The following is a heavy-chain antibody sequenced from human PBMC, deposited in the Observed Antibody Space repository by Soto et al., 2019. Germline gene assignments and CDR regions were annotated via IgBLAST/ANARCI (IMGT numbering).Heavy chain of an antibody. J-gene: IGHJ4*02. V-gene: IGHV1-18*04. CDR3: ARDADYYDSSGCFDY. CDR2: ISAYNGNT. Sequence: ASVKVSCKASGYTFTSYGISWVRQAPGQGLEWMGWISAYNGNTNYAQKLQGRVTMTTDTSTSTAYMELRSLRSDDTAVYYCARDADYYDSSGCFDYWGQGTLVT. D-gene: IGHD3-22*01. CDR1: GYTFTSYG.